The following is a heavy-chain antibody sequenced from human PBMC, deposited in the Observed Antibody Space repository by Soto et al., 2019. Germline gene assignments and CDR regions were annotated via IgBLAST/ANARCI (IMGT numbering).Heavy chain of an antibody. D-gene: IGHD3-10*01. CDR3: ARDSDGITMVRGVIIHYYYGMDV. CDR1: GGSISSYY. V-gene: IGHV4-59*01. J-gene: IGHJ6*02. Sequence: ETLSLTCTVSGGSISSYYWSWIRQPPGKGLEWIVYIDYSGSTNYNPSLKSRVTISVDTSKNQFSLKLSSVTAADTAVYYCARDSDGITMVRGVIIHYYYGMDVWGQGTTVTVSS. CDR2: IDYSGST.